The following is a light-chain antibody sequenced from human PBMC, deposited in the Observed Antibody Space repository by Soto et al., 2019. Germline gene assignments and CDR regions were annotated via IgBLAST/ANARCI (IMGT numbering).Light chain of an antibody. V-gene: IGKV3-20*01. CDR3: QFYGSSLIT. CDR2: GVY. Sequence: EIVVTQSPATLSLSPWERATLSCRASQSVSNNYLAWYQQKPGQAPRLLINGVYTRATGIPDRFSGSGSGTDFTLTISRLEPEDFAIYYCQFYGSSLITFGQGTRLEIK. CDR1: QSVSNNY. J-gene: IGKJ5*01.